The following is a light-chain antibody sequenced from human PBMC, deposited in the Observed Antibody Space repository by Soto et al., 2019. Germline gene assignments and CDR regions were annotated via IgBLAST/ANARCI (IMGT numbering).Light chain of an antibody. V-gene: IGLV2-8*01. CDR2: EVS. CDR1: SSDVGGYNY. J-gene: IGLJ1*01. Sequence: QSVLTQPPSASGSPGQSVTISCTGTSSDVGGYNYVSWYQQHPGKAPKLMIYEVSKRPSGVPDRFSGSKSGNTASLTVSGLQAEDGVDYYCSSYAGSNNPPYVFGTGTKVTVL. CDR3: SSYAGSNNPPYV.